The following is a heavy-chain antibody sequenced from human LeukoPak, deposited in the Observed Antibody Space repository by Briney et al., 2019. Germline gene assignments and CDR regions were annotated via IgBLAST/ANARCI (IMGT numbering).Heavy chain of an antibody. V-gene: IGHV4-38-2*02. D-gene: IGHD5-18*01. Sequence: SETLSLTCTVSGYSISSGYYWGWIRQPPGKGLEWIGSIYHSGSTYYNPSLKSRVTISVDTSKNQFSLKLSSVTAADTAVYYCARGVDTAMVEEYYFDYWGQGTLVTVSS. CDR2: IYHSGST. J-gene: IGHJ4*02. CDR3: ARGVDTAMVEEYYFDY. CDR1: GYSISSGYY.